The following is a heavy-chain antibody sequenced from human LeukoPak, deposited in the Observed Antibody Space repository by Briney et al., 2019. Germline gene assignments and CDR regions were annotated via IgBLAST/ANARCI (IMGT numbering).Heavy chain of an antibody. CDR1: GGTFSSYA. D-gene: IGHD1-26*01. CDR3: ARAIVGAKYYYGMDV. J-gene: IGHJ6*02. Sequence: ASVKVSCKASGGTFSSYAISWVRQAPGQGLEWMGWISAYNGNTNYAQKLQGRVTMTTDTSTSTAYMELRSLRSDDTAVYYCARAIVGAKYYYGMDVWGQGTTVTVSS. V-gene: IGHV1-18*01. CDR2: ISAYNGNT.